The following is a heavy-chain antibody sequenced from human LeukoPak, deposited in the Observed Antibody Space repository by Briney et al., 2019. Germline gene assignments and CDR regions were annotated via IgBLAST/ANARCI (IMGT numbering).Heavy chain of an antibody. CDR1: GYTFTRYY. J-gene: IGHJ4*02. D-gene: IGHD2-2*01. V-gene: IGHV1-46*01. CDR2: INPSGGST. Sequence: ASVKVSCKASGYTFTRYYMPWVRKATGQGLEWMRIINPSGGSTSYAQKFQGRVTMTRDTSTSTVYMELSSMRSEDTAVYYCARDVNVVVPAAMVYWGQGTLVTVSS. CDR3: ARDVNVVVPAAMVY.